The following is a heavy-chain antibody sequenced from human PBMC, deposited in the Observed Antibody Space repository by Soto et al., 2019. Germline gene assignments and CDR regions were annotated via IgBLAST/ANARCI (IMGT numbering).Heavy chain of an antibody. CDR3: ARTYSCGLFEY. Sequence: HLQLLESGSRLLKPSQTLSLTCAVSGGSFSDRRYSWSWIRQPTGKGLEWIGYTYPDGAAYYNPSLVSRGTISPDMTKSHFSLTLTSVTAADTGMYYSARTYSCGLFEYWGHGSLVTVSS. CDR2: TYPDGAA. D-gene: IGHD2-21*01. J-gene: IGHJ4*01. CDR1: GGSFSDRRYS. V-gene: IGHV4-30-2*01.